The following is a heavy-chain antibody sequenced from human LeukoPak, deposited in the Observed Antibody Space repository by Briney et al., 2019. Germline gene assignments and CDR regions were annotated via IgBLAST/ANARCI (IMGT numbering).Heavy chain of an antibody. CDR2: IYSGGST. J-gene: IGHJ3*02. V-gene: IGHV3-53*01. CDR3: ARSTGSYSESDAFDI. D-gene: IGHD1-26*01. CDR1: GFTVSSNY. Sequence: TGGSLRLSCAASGFTVSSNYMSWVRQAPGKGLEWVSVIYSGGSTYYADSVKGRFTISRDNSKSTLYLQMNSLRAEDTAVYYCARSTGSYSESDAFDIWGQGTMVTVSS.